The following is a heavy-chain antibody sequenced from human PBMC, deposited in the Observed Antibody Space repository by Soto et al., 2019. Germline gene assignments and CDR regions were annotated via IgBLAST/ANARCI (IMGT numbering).Heavy chain of an antibody. CDR3: AGEFEDGATCLVYFHP. Sequence: QVQLVESGGGVVQPGRSLTLSCAASGFTFRSFAMHWLRQAPGKGPEWWVVISYDGAVIFQSGSWKGRFIISRNHAENKVHVQMKRLRVEDTALYYCAGEFEDGATCLVYFHPWGQGTLVPVSS. CDR1: GFTFRSFA. CDR2: ISYDGAVI. J-gene: IGHJ1*01. V-gene: IGHV3-30-3*01. D-gene: IGHD3-16*01.